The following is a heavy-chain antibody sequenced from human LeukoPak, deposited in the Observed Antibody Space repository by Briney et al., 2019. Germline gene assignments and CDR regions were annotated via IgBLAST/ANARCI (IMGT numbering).Heavy chain of an antibody. J-gene: IGHJ4*02. Sequence: PSETLSLTCTVSGGSISSSSYYWGWIRQPPGKGLEWIGSIYYSGSTYYNPSLKSRVTISVDTSKNQFSLKLSSVTAADTAVYYCARQGLGKQYYYDSKPGRYYFDYWGQGTLVTVSS. D-gene: IGHD3-22*01. V-gene: IGHV4-39*01. CDR3: ARQGLGKQYYYDSKPGRYYFDY. CDR1: GGSISSSSYY. CDR2: IYYSGST.